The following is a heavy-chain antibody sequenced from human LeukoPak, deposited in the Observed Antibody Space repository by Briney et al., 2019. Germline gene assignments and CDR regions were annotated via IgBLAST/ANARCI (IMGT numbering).Heavy chain of an antibody. CDR2: ISSSSSYI. D-gene: IGHD2-21*02. CDR1: GFTFSSYW. Sequence: GGSLRLSCAASGFTFSSYWMHWVRQAPGKGLVWVSSISSSSSYIYYADSVKGRFTISRDNAKNSLYLQMNSLRAEDTAVYYCARQDCGGDCSSSFDYWGQGTLVTVSS. V-gene: IGHV3-21*01. J-gene: IGHJ4*02. CDR3: ARQDCGGDCSSSFDY.